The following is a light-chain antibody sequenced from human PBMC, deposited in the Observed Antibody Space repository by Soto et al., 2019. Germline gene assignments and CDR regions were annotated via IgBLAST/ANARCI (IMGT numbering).Light chain of an antibody. CDR2: SND. J-gene: IGLJ3*02. CDR3: AAWDASLNGWV. Sequence: QSVLTQPPSASGTPGRRVTTLGSGSSSNIGSLTVSWFRHLPGTAPKLLIYSNDQRPSGVPDRFSGSKSGTSASLAISGLQSEDEADYYCAAWDASLNGWVFGGGTKVTVL. CDR1: SSNIGSLT. V-gene: IGLV1-44*01.